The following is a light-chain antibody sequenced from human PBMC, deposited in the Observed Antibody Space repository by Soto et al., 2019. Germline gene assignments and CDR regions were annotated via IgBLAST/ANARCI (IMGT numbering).Light chain of an antibody. CDR2: QDS. J-gene: IGLJ2*01. CDR3: KAWDSSTLVV. CDR1: KLGDKY. Sequence: SNELTQPPSVCVSPGQTASITCSGNKLGDKYACWYQQKPSQSPVLLIYQDSKRPSGIPERFSGSNSGNTATLTISGTQPMDEADYYCKAWDSSTLVVFGGGTKLTVL. V-gene: IGLV3-1*01.